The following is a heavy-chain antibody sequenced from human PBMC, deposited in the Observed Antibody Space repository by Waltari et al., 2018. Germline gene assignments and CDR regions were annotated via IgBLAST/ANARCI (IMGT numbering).Heavy chain of an antibody. CDR2: IGYDGSNK. CDR1: GFTFSSYG. V-gene: IGHV3-30*02. CDR3: APSYSGLDY. Sequence: QVQLVESGGGVVQPGGSLRLSCAASGFTFSSYGMHWVRQAPGKGLEWVAFIGYDGSNKYYADAVKGRFTISRDNSKNTLYLQMNSLRAEDTAVYYCAPSYSGLDYWGQGTLVTVSS. D-gene: IGHD5-12*01. J-gene: IGHJ4*02.